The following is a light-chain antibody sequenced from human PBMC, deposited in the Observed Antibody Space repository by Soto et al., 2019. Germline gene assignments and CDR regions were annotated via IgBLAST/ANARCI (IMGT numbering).Light chain of an antibody. J-gene: IGKJ4*01. CDR2: DAS. CDR3: QQHSNWPLT. Sequence: EIVLIQSPATLSLSPGERATLSCRASQSVSSNLAWYQQNLGQAPRLLIFDASSRAAGIPARFSGSGSGTDFTLTISSLDPEDFAVYYCQQHSNWPLTFGGGTTVEIK. V-gene: IGKV3-11*01. CDR1: QSVSSN.